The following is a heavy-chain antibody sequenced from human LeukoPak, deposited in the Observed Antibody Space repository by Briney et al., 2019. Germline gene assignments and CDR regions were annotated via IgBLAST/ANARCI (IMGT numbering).Heavy chain of an antibody. CDR3: ARDQLIRRFLEWQHYYYYGMDV. V-gene: IGHV1-46*01. J-gene: IGHJ6*02. Sequence: ASVKVSYKASGYTFTSYYMHWVRQAPGQGLEWMGIINPSGGSTSYAQKFQGRVTMTRDTSTSTVYMELSSLRSEDTAVYYCARDQLIRRFLEWQHYYYYGMDVWGQGTTVTVSS. CDR1: GYTFTSYY. D-gene: IGHD3-3*01. CDR2: INPSGGST.